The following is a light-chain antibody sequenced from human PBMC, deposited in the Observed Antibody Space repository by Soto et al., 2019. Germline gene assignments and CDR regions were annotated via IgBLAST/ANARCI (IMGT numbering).Light chain of an antibody. V-gene: IGLV2-11*01. CDR2: DVS. CDR3: CSYAGSYTYV. Sequence: QSALTQPRSVSGSPGQSVTISCTGTSSDVCGYNYVSWYQQHPGKAPKLMIYDVSKRPSGVPDRFSGSKSGNTASLTISWLQAEDEADYYCCSYAGSYTYVFGTGTKVTVL. J-gene: IGLJ1*01. CDR1: SSDVCGYNY.